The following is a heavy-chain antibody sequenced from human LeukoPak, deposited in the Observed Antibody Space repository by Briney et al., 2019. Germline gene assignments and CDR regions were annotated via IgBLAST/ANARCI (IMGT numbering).Heavy chain of an antibody. CDR2: IYYRSHWYG. Sequence: SQTLSLTCAISGDSVSRTDAGWNWIRQSPSRGLEWLGRIYYRSHWYGDDVLSMKSRITINPDTSKNQFSLQLNSVTPEDTAVYYCARAGYSGYDNWFDPWGQGTLVTVSS. V-gene: IGHV6-1*01. D-gene: IGHD5-12*01. CDR3: ARAGYSGYDNWFDP. J-gene: IGHJ5*02. CDR1: GDSVSRTDAG.